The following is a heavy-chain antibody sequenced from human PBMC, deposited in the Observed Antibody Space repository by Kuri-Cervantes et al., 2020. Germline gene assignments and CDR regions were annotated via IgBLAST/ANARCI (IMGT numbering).Heavy chain of an antibody. V-gene: IGHV1-2*02. CDR2: INPNSGGT. CDR3: VTSRDYERRYYTMDD. CDR1: GYTFTGYY. Sequence: ASVKVSCKASGYTFTGYYMHWVRQAPGQGLEWMGWINPNSGGTNYAQKFQGRVTMTRDTSITTVYMELSGLKADDTAVYFCVTSRDYERRYYTMDDWGQGTTVTVSS. D-gene: IGHD4-17*01. J-gene: IGHJ6*02.